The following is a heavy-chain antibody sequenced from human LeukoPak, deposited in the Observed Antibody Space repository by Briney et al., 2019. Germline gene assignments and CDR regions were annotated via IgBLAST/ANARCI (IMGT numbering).Heavy chain of an antibody. Sequence: GSLRLSCAAAGFTFSSYEMNWVRQAPGKGLEWVSYISSSGSTIYYADSVKGRFTISRDNAKNSLYLQMNSLRAEDTAVYYCAREPRRWSGYFDYWGQGTLVTVSS. D-gene: IGHD3-3*01. V-gene: IGHV3-48*03. CDR2: ISSSGSTI. CDR3: AREPRRWSGYFDY. J-gene: IGHJ4*02. CDR1: GFTFSSYE.